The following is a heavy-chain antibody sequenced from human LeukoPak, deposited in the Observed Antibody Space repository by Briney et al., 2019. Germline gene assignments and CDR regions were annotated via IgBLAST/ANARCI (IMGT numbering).Heavy chain of an antibody. CDR3: ARGENSGSYFTIGNAFDI. J-gene: IGHJ3*02. CDR1: GFTFSSYS. CDR2: ITGSGSYI. Sequence: GGSLRLSCAASGFTFSSYSMNWVRQAPGKGLEWVSSITGSGSYIYSADSVKGRFTISRDNAKNSLYLQMNSLRAEDTALYYCARGENSGSYFTIGNAFDIWGQGTMVTVSS. V-gene: IGHV3-21*01. D-gene: IGHD1-26*01.